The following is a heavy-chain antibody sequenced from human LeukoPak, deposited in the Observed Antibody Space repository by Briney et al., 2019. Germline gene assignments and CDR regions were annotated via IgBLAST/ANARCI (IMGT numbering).Heavy chain of an antibody. CDR2: IIPIFGIA. V-gene: IGHV1-69*04. CDR3: ARGCGGDCKGAFDI. Sequence: SVKVSCKASGGTFSSYAISWVRQAPGQGLEWMGRIIPIFGIANYAQKFQGRVTITADKSTSTAYMELSSLRFEDTAVYYCARGCGGDCKGAFDIWGQGTMVTVSS. D-gene: IGHD2-21*02. CDR1: GGTFSSYA. J-gene: IGHJ3*02.